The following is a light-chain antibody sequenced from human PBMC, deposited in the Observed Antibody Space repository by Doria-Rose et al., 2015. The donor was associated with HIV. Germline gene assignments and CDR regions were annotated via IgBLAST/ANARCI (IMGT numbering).Light chain of an antibody. J-gene: IGKJ1*01. CDR3: QQFDSFPRT. CDR1: QGISRY. V-gene: IGKV1-9*01. CDR2: GAS. Sequence: TQSPSFLSASVGVRVTITCRASQGISRYLAWYQQQPVQAPTRLIFGASILQSVVPSRFSGSRSGTELTLTISSLQPEDFATYFCQQFDSFPRTYGQGTRVELK.